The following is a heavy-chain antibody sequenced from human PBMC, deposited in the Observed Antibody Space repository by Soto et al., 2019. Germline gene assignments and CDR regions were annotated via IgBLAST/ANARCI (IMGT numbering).Heavy chain of an antibody. CDR1: KCSSSRYA. V-gene: IGHV3-23*01. D-gene: IGHD1-1*01. CDR3: AKWDWNDYYLDY. CDR2: ISGSSGST. Sequence: VSHGASKCSSSRYAMSWVRQTPGKGLEWVSAISGSSGSTYYADSVKGRFTISRDNSKNTLYLQMSSLRAEDTAVYYWAKWDWNDYYLDYWGQGTLVTVSS. J-gene: IGHJ4*02.